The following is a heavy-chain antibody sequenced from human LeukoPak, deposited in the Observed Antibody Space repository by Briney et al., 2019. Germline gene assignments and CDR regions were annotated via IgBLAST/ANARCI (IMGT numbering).Heavy chain of an antibody. CDR3: ARGSSGYYRYSEH. CDR1: GFTFSDHY. CDR2: TRNKANSYST. Sequence: GGSLRLSCAASGFTFSDHYMDWVRQAPGKGLEWVGRTRNKANSYSTEYAASVLGRFTISRDDSRNSLYLQMNSLKTEDTAVYYCARGSSGYYRYSEHWGQGTLVTVSS. D-gene: IGHD3-22*01. J-gene: IGHJ1*01. V-gene: IGHV3-72*01.